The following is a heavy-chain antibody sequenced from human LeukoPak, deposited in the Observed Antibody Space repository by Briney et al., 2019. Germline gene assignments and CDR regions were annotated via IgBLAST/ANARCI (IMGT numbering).Heavy chain of an antibody. CDR1: GGSISCGDYY. CDR3: ASQYSYDSSGYYF. CDR2: IYYSGST. J-gene: IGHJ4*02. V-gene: IGHV4-30-4*08. D-gene: IGHD3-22*01. Sequence: PSETLSLTCTVSGGSISCGDYYWSWIRQPPGKGLEWIGYIYYSGSTYYNPSLKSRVTISVDTSKNQFSLKLSSVTAADTAVYYCASQYSYDSSGYYFWGQGTLVTVSS.